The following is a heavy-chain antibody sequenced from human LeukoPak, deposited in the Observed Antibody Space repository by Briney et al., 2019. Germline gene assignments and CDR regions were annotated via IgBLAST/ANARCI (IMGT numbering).Heavy chain of an antibody. V-gene: IGHV3-48*01. D-gene: IGHD5-18*01. CDR2: ISSSSSTI. J-gene: IGHJ4*02. CDR3: ARSRDKNTYGYAY. Sequence: PRGSLRLSCAASGFTFSSSSMNWVRQAPGKGLEWVSYISSSSSTIYYADSGKGRFTISRDNAKNSLYLQMNNLRAEDTAVYYCARSRDKNTYGYAYWGQGTLVTVSS. CDR1: GFTFSSSS.